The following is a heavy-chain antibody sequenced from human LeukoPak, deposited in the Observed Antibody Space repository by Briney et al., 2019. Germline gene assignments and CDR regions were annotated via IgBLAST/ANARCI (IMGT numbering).Heavy chain of an antibody. J-gene: IGHJ6*03. CDR3: AREGYSGYDLYYYYYVDV. CDR2: INPNSGGT. Sequence: GASVKVSCKASGYTFTGYYMHWVRQAPGQGLEWMGWINPNSGGTNYAQKFQGRVTMTRDTSISTAYMELSRLRSDDTAVYYCAREGYSGYDLYYYYYVDVWGKGTTVTVSS. V-gene: IGHV1-2*02. D-gene: IGHD5-12*01. CDR1: GYTFTGYY.